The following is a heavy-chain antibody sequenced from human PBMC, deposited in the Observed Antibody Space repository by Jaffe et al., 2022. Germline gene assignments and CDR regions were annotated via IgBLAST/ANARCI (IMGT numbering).Heavy chain of an antibody. CDR3: AKSPTVTEVEAFDI. V-gene: IGHV3-30*02. J-gene: IGHJ3*02. Sequence: QVQLVESGGGVVQPGGSLRLSCAASGFTFSSYGMHWVRQAPGKGLEWVAFIRYDGSNKYYADSVKGRFTISRDNSKNTLYLQMNSLRAEDTAVYYCAKSPTVTEVEAFDIWGQGTMVTVSS. CDR1: GFTFSSYG. CDR2: IRYDGSNK. D-gene: IGHD4-17*01.